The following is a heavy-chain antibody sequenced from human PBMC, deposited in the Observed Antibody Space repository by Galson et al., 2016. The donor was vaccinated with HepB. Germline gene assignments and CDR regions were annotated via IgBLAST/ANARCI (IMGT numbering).Heavy chain of an antibody. CDR3: ARDKATGGLDV. CDR2: ISAYNDNT. Sequence: SVKVSCKASGYTFISDGISWVRQAPGQGLEWMGWISAYNDNTKFAQSLQGRVSMTSDTSTSTAYMELRSLRSYDTAVYYCARDKATGGLDVWGQGTTVTVSS. D-gene: IGHD5-12*01. CDR1: GYTFISDG. V-gene: IGHV1-18*01. J-gene: IGHJ6*02.